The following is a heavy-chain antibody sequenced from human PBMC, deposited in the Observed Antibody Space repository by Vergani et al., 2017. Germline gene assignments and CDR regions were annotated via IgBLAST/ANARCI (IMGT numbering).Heavy chain of an antibody. V-gene: IGHV4-39*01. CDR1: GGSISSSSYY. Sequence: QLQLQESGPGLVKPSETLSLTCTVSGGSISSSSYYWGWIRQPPGKGLEWIGSIYYSGSPYYNPSLKSRVTISVDTSKNQFSLKLSSVTAADTAVYYCARHVKMTAVAGTFLDYWGQGTLVTVSS. CDR3: ARHVKMTAVAGTFLDY. D-gene: IGHD6-19*01. CDR2: IYYSGSP. J-gene: IGHJ4*02.